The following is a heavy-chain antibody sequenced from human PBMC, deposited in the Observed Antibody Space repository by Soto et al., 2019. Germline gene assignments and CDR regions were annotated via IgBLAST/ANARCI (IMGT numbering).Heavy chain of an antibody. D-gene: IGHD3-10*01. J-gene: IGHJ4*02. CDR2: ISYDGRNK. V-gene: IGHV3-30-3*01. CDR1: GFTFSTFS. Sequence: QVQLVESGGGVVQPGRSLRLSCAASGFTFSTFSIHWVRQAPGKGLEWVALISYDGRNKYYADSVKGRFTISRDNSKSTLYLQVKSLTTEDTAVYYCARGYPYYYGSGSMFYSDYWGQGTLVTVSS. CDR3: ARGYPYYYGSGSMFYSDY.